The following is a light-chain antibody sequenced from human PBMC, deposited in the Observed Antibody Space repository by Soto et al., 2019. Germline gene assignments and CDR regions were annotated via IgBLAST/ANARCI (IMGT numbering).Light chain of an antibody. V-gene: IGKV3-15*01. CDR2: VAS. CDR1: QSISSN. J-gene: IGKJ1*01. CDR3: KQYGNSRT. Sequence: EIVMTHSPATLSVSPGETATLSCRASQSISSNLAWYQQKLGQAPRLLIYVASTRATGIQARFSGSGSGTEFTLTISSLQSEDFAVYYCKQYGNSRTXGQGTKVDIK.